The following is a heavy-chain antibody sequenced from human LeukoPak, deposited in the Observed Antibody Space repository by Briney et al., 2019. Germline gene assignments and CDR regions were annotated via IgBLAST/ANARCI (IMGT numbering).Heavy chain of an antibody. V-gene: IGHV3-23*01. D-gene: IGHD3-16*01. CDR2: ISGSGGST. CDR1: GFTFSSYA. J-gene: IGHJ4*02. CDR3: AKERGYDYVWGSYEDYFDY. Sequence: GGSLRLSCAASGFTFSSYAMSWVRQAPGKGLEWVSAISGSGGSTYYADSVKGRFTISRDNSKNTLYLQMNSLRAEDTAVYYCAKERGYDYVWGSYEDYFDYWGQGNLVTVSS.